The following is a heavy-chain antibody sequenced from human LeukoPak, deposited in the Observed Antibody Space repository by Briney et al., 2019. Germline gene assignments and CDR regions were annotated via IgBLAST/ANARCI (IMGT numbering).Heavy chain of an antibody. CDR1: GGSISSGGYY. V-gene: IGHV4-31*03. CDR2: IYYSGST. Sequence: SQTLSLTCTVSGGSISSGGYYWSWIRQHPGKGLEWIGYIYYSGSTYYNPSLKSRVTISVDTSKSQFSLKLSSVTAADTAVYYCARDSTGYWYFDLWGRGTLVSVSS. D-gene: IGHD3-3*02. J-gene: IGHJ2*01. CDR3: ARDSTGYWYFDL.